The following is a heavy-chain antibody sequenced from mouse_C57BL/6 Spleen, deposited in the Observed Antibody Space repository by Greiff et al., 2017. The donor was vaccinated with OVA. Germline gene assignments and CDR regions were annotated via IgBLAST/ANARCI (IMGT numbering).Heavy chain of an antibody. CDR3: AREDSNHPYYYAMDY. J-gene: IGHJ4*01. Sequence: EVNVVESGGGLVKPGGSLKLSCAASGFTFSSYAMSWVRQTPEKRLEWVATISDGGSYTYYPDNVKGRFTISRDNAKNNLYLQMSHLKSEDTAMYYCAREDSNHPYYYAMDYWGQGTSVTVSS. D-gene: IGHD2-5*01. CDR1: GFTFSSYA. V-gene: IGHV5-4*01. CDR2: ISDGGSYT.